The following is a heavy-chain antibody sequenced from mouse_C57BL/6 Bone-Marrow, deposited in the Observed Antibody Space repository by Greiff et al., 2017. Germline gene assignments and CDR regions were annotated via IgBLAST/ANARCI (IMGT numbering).Heavy chain of an antibody. CDR3: ARRGINYGSPCAY. J-gene: IGHJ3*01. CDR2: ITPSNGGT. CDR1: GYTFTSYW. D-gene: IGHD1-1*01. V-gene: IGHV1-53*01. Sequence: QVQLQQSGTELVKPGASVKLSCKASGYTFTSYWMHWVKQRPGQGLEWIGNITPSNGGTNYNEKFKSKATLTVDKSSSTAYMQLSSLTAEDSAVYYCARRGINYGSPCAYWGQGTLVTVSA.